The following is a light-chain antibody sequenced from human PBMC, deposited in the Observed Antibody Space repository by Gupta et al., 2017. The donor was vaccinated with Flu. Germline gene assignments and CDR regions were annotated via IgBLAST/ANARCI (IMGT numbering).Light chain of an antibody. Sequence: DIQITQSPSTLAASVGDRVTLTCRASQNVNSWLAWYQQRPGKAPTLLIYNASTLHTGVSSRFSGRGSGTEFTLTISSLQPDDLATYYCQQYDMFPKTFGQGTKVELK. CDR1: QNVNSW. V-gene: IGKV1-5*03. CDR2: NAS. J-gene: IGKJ1*01. CDR3: QQYDMFPKT.